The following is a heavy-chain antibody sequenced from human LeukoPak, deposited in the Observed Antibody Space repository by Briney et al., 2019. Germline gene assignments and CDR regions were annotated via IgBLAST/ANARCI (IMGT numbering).Heavy chain of an antibody. J-gene: IGHJ1*01. CDR2: IYSGGGT. CDR3: ARDSYSPEYFQH. D-gene: IGHD2-15*01. CDR1: GFSVSNNY. V-gene: IGHV3-66*01. Sequence: GGSLRLSCAASGFSVSNNYMSWVRQAPGKGLEWVSVIYSGGGTFYADSVKGRFTISRDNSKNTLYLQMNSLKAEETAVYYCARDSYSPEYFQHWGQGTLVTVSS.